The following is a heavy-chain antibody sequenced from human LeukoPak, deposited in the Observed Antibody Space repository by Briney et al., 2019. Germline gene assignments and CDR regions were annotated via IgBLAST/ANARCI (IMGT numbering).Heavy chain of an antibody. V-gene: IGHV1-24*01. CDR2: FDPEDGET. J-gene: IGHJ4*02. CDR3: ATALGYDILTGYYGY. D-gene: IGHD3-9*01. CDR1: GYTLTELS. Sequence: ASVKVSCKVSGYTLTELSMHWVRQAPGKGLEWMGGFDPEDGETIYAQKFQGRVTMTEGTSTDTAYMELSSLRSEDTAVYYCATALGYDILTGYYGYWGQGTLVTVSS.